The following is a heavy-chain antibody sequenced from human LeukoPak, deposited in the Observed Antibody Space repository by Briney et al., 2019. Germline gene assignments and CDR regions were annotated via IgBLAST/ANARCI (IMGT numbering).Heavy chain of an antibody. D-gene: IGHD2-15*01. CDR3: ARGPNRWWVVSRNWGMDV. V-gene: IGHV3-43*01. J-gene: IGHJ6*02. Sequence: GGSLRLSCAASGLSIGDNSMHWVRQAPGKGLEWVSLISWDESTTYYSDSVKGRFTGSRDRSKNSLHLQMNSLRTEDTALYYCARGPNRWWVVSRNWGMDVWGQGTTVTVSS. CDR1: GLSIGDNS. CDR2: ISWDESTT.